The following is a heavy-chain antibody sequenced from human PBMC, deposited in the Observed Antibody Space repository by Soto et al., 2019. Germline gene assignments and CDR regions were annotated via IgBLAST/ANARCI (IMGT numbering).Heavy chain of an antibody. V-gene: IGHV2-26*01. CDR1: GFSLSNARMG. CDR2: IFSNDEK. J-gene: IGHJ4*02. CDR3: ARSAYYYDSSGYSTPFDY. D-gene: IGHD3-22*01. Sequence: SGPTLVNPTDTLTLTCTVSGFSLSNARMGVSWIRQPPGKALEWLAHIFSNDEKSYSTSLKSRLTISKDTSKSQVVLTMTNMDPVDTATYYCARSAYYYDSSGYSTPFDYWGQGTLVTVSS.